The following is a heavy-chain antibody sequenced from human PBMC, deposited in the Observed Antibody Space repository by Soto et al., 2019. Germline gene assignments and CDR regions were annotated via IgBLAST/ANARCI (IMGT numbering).Heavy chain of an antibody. Sequence: SETLSLTCAVYGGTFSSYYWNWIRQSPGKGLEWIGDINYSGGTSYNPSLKSRVTISVDTSKNQFSLQLDSVTAADTAVYYCAKSYSGPFDPWGQGALVTVSS. CDR2: INYSGGT. J-gene: IGHJ5*02. CDR3: AKSYSGPFDP. V-gene: IGHV4-34*08. D-gene: IGHD6-25*01. CDR1: GGTFSSYY.